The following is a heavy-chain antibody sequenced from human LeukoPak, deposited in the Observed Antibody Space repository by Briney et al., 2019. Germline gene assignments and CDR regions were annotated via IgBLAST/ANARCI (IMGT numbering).Heavy chain of an antibody. V-gene: IGHV4-59*01. J-gene: IGHJ4*01. CDR2: MYYSGST. CDR3: ARDDGYNFWYFDY. Sequence: SETLSLTCTVSGGSISSYYWSWIRQPPGKGLEWIACMYYSGSTNYNPSLKSRVTISVDTSKNQFSLKLSSVTAADTAVYYCARDDGYNFWYFDYWGQGTLVTVSS. D-gene: IGHD5-24*01. CDR1: GGSISSYY.